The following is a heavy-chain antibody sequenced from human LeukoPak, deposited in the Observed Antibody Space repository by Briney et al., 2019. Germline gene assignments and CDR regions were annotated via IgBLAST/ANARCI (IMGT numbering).Heavy chain of an antibody. CDR2: ILSDGSKE. CDR3: ARDQLSYDILPGLGGMDV. Sequence: GGSLRLSCAASGFTFSSYGMHWVRQAPGKGLEWVAVILSDGSKEFYTDSVKGRFTISRDNSKNTLYLQMNSLTAEDTAVYYRARDQLSYDILPGLGGMDVWGQGTTVTVSS. V-gene: IGHV3-33*01. D-gene: IGHD3-9*01. CDR1: GFTFSSYG. J-gene: IGHJ6*02.